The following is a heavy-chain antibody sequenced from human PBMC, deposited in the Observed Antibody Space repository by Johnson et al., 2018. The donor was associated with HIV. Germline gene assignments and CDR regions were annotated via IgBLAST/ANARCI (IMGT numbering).Heavy chain of an antibody. J-gene: IGHJ3*02. CDR2: ISYDGSNK. D-gene: IGHD3-16*01. V-gene: IGHV3-30-3*01. CDR1: A. CDR3: VRGLGI. Sequence: AMHWVRQAPGKGLEWVAVISYDGSNKYYADSVKGRFTISRDNSKNTLYLQMNSLRAEDTAVYYCVRGLGIWGQGTEVTVSS.